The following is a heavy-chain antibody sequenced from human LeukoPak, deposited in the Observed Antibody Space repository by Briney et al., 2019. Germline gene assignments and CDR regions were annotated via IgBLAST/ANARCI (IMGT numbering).Heavy chain of an antibody. CDR2: INPNSGGT. CDR3: ARDWFYGWRTFYSNYGEQGCWFDP. CDR1: GYTFTGYH. D-gene: IGHD4-11*01. J-gene: IGHJ5*02. V-gene: IGHV1-2*02. Sequence: GASVKVSCKASGYTFTGYHMHWVRQAPGQGLEWMGWINPNSGGTNYAQKFQGRVTMTRDTSISTAYMELSRLRSDDTAVYYCARDWFYGWRTFYSNYGEQGCWFDPWGQGTLVTVSS.